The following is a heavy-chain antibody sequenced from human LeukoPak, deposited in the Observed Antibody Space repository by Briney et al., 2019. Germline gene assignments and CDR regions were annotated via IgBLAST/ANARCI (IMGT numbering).Heavy chain of an antibody. D-gene: IGHD3-22*01. CDR2: INPSGGST. J-gene: IGHJ4*02. V-gene: IGHV1-46*01. Sequence: ASVKVSCKASGYTFTSYYMHWVRQAPGQGLEWRGIINPSGGSTSYAQKFQGRVTMTRDMSTSTVYMELSSLRSEDTAVYYCARDPKDDTSGYYYFDYWGQGTLVTVSS. CDR1: GYTFTSYY. CDR3: ARDPKDDTSGYYYFDY.